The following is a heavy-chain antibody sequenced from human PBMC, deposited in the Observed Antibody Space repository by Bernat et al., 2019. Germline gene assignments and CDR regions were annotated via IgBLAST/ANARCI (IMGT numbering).Heavy chain of an antibody. Sequence: EVQLVESGGGLVQPGGSLRLSCAASGFTFSSYWMHWVRQAPGKGLVWVSRINSDGSSTSYADSVTGRFTISRDNAKNTLYLQMNSLRAEDTAVYYCARGGSYYDSSGYYSTPDYWGQGTLVTVSS. CDR3: ARGGSYYDSSGYYSTPDY. J-gene: IGHJ4*02. CDR2: INSDGSST. V-gene: IGHV3-74*01. D-gene: IGHD3-22*01. CDR1: GFTFSSYW.